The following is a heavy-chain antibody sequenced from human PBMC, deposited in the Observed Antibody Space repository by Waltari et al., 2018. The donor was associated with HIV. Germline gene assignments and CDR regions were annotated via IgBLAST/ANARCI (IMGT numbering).Heavy chain of an antibody. CDR3: ARDGGTMIPGAFDI. V-gene: IGHV3-7*04. CDR1: GFTFSSYW. D-gene: IGHD3-22*01. CDR2: KKQDGSEK. Sequence: EVQLVESGGGLVQPGGSLRLSCAASGFTFSSYWMSWVRQAPGKGLEWVANKKQDGSEKYDGDSVNGRFTISRDNAKNSLYLQMNSLRAEDTAVYYCARDGGTMIPGAFDIWGQGTMVTVSS. J-gene: IGHJ3*02.